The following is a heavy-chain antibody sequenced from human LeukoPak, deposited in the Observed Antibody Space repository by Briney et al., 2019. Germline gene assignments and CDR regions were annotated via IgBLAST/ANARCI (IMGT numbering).Heavy chain of an antibody. J-gene: IGHJ5*02. CDR3: AKMSSSSNWFDP. CDR2: IYHSGNT. D-gene: IGHD6-6*01. Sequence: SQTLSLTCAVSGGSMSSGGYSWGWIRQPPGKGLEFIGYIYHSGNTYYIPSLKSRVTISVDRSKNQLSLKLTSVTAADTAVYFCAKMSSSSNWFDPWGQGTLVTVSS. CDR1: GGSMSSGGYS. V-gene: IGHV4-30-2*01.